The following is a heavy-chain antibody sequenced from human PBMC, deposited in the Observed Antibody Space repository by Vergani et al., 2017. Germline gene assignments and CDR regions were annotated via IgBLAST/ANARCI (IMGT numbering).Heavy chain of an antibody. Sequence: EVQPLESGGGLVQPGGSLRLSCAASGFTFSSYAMSWVRQAPGKGLEWVSAISGSGGSTYYADSVKGRFTISRDNSKNTLYLQMNSLRAEDTAVYYCAKDLVSGGLLGGAFDIWGQGTMVTVSS. CDR3: AKDLVSGGLLGGAFDI. V-gene: IGHV3-23*01. J-gene: IGHJ3*02. CDR1: GFTFSSYA. D-gene: IGHD1-26*01. CDR2: ISGSGGST.